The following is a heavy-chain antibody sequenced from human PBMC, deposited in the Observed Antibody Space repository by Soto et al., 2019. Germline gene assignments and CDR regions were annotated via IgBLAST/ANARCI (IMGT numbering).Heavy chain of an antibody. CDR3: ARDQYYYDSSGYYQPPYYYYYGMDV. V-gene: IGHV4-59*01. D-gene: IGHD3-22*01. J-gene: IGHJ6*02. CDR1: GGSISSYY. CDR2: IYYSGST. Sequence: SETLSLTCTVSGGSISSYYWSWIRQPPGKGLEWIGYIYYSGSTNYNPSLKSRVTISVDTSKNQFSLKLSSVTAADTAVYYCARDQYYYDSSGYYQPPYYYYYGMDVWGQGTTVTVSS.